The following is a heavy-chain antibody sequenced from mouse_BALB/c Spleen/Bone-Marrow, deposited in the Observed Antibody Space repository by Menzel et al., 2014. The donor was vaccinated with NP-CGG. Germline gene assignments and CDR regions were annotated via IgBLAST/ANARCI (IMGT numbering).Heavy chain of an antibody. Sequence: VQLQQPGAELAKPGASVKLSCTASGFNIKDTYIHWVKQRPEQGLEWIGRIDPANGNTKYDPKFQGKATITADTSSNTAYLQLSSLTSEDTAVYYCARRLRSAMDYWGQGTSVTVSS. J-gene: IGHJ4*01. V-gene: IGHV14-3*02. CDR3: ARRLRSAMDY. CDR1: GFNIKDTY. CDR2: IDPANGNT. D-gene: IGHD1-1*01.